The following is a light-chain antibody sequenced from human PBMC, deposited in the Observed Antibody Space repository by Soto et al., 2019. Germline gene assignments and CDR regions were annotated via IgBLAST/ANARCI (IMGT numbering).Light chain of an antibody. V-gene: IGKV1-5*03. J-gene: IGKJ4*01. CDR1: QSIRSW. CDR3: QQYYSYPLT. CDR2: KAS. Sequence: DIQMTQSPSILSASVGDRVTIPCRASQSIRSWLAWYQQKPGTAPKLLIYKASSLQSGVPSRFSGSGSGTAFTLTISSLQPDDFATYYCQQYYSYPLTFGGGTKVEIK.